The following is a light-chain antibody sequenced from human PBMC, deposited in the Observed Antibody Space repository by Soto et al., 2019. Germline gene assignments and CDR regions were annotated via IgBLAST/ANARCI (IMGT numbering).Light chain of an antibody. Sequence: EFGLTQSSCTLSLSPGERATLSCWASQTVRNNYLAWYQQKPGQAPRLLIYDASSRATGIPDRFSGGGSGTDFTPTISRLEPQDFAVYYCQQYGSSPPITFGQGTRLEIK. J-gene: IGKJ5*01. CDR3: QQYGSSPPIT. CDR1: QTVRNNY. V-gene: IGKV3-20*01. CDR2: DAS.